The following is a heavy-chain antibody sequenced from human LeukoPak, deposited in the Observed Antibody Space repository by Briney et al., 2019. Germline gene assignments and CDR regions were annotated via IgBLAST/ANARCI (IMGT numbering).Heavy chain of an antibody. CDR2: INPNSGGT. D-gene: IGHD1-14*01. CDR3: ARASAEWPPTYYYYYMDV. CDR1: GYTFTGYY. J-gene: IGHJ6*03. V-gene: IGHV1-2*02. Sequence: GASVKVSCKASGYTFTGYYIHWVRQAPGQGLEWMGWINPNSGGTNYAQKFQGRVTMTRDTSISTAYMELSRLRSDDTAVYYCARASAEWPPTYYYYYMDVWGKGTAVTVSS.